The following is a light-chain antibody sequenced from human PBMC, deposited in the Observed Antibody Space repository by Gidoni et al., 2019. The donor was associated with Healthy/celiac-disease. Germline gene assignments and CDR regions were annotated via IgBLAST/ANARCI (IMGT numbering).Light chain of an antibody. CDR2: EVS. CDR3: SSYTSSSTLV. Sequence: QSALTQPASVSGSPGPSLTISCTGTRSDVGGYNYVSWYQQHPGKAPKLMIYEVSNRPSGVSNRFSGSKSGNTASLTISGLQAEDEADYYCSSYTSSSTLVFGGGTKLTVL. CDR1: RSDVGGYNY. J-gene: IGLJ2*01. V-gene: IGLV2-14*01.